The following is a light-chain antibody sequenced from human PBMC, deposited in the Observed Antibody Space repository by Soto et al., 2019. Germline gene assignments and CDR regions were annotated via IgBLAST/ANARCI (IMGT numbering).Light chain of an antibody. CDR1: QSVSSY. V-gene: IGKV3-11*01. CDR3: QQYDTYPLT. Sequence: EIVLTQSPATLSLSPGERATLSCRASQSVSSYLAWYQQKPGQAPRLLIYDASNRATGIPARFSGSGSGTDFTLTISSLEPEDFAVYYCQQYDTYPLTFGGGTKVEIK. J-gene: IGKJ4*01. CDR2: DAS.